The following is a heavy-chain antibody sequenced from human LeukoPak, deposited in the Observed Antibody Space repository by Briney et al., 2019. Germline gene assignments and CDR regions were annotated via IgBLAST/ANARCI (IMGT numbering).Heavy chain of an antibody. CDR3: AKDRSYYYDNSGLI. D-gene: IGHD3-22*01. CDR2: TSAYGDGT. CDR1: GFRFEDFG. Sequence: PGGSLRLSCVVSGFRFEDFGMHWVRQAPGKGLEWVSLTSAYGDGTYYADSVKGGFIASRDNTKGALYLQMNSLTTEDTALYYCAKDRSYYYDNSGLIWGQGTLVTVSS. V-gene: IGHV3-43*02. J-gene: IGHJ4*01.